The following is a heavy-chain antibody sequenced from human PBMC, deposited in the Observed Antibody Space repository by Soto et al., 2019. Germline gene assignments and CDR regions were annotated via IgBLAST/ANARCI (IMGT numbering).Heavy chain of an antibody. V-gene: IGHV4-31*03. J-gene: IGHJ4*02. CDR2: IYYSGST. Sequence: SETLSLTCTVSGCSISSGGYYWSWILHHPGKGLEWIGYIYYSGSTYYNPSLKSRVTISVDTSKNQFSLKLSSVTAADTAVYYCARDDIFTGYHYFDYWGQLTLVTVYS. D-gene: IGHD3-9*01. CDR1: GCSISSGGYY. CDR3: ARDDIFTGYHYFDY.